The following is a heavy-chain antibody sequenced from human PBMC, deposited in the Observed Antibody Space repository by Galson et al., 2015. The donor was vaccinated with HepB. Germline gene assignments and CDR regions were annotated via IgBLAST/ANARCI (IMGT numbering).Heavy chain of an antibody. CDR3: AKRRPKGDFYYLSSSPGDAFDI. D-gene: IGHD6-13*01. J-gene: IGHJ3*02. Sequence: ETLSLPCAVYGGSLSGSYWRWIRQSPGKGLEWLGEIDYGGGTNYNPSLKSRVTVSKETSKKQFSLKLTSLTAADTAVYYCAKRRPKGDFYYLSSSPGDAFDIWGQGTEFTVS. CDR1: GGSLSGSY. V-gene: IGHV4-34*01. CDR2: IDYGGGT.